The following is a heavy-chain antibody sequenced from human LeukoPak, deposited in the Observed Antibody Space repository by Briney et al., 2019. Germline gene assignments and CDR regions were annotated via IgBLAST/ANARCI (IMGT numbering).Heavy chain of an antibody. CDR2: IYYSGST. Sequence: SETLSLTCTVSGGSISSYYWSWIRQPPGKGLEWIGYIYYSGSTNYNPSLKSRVTISVDTSKNQFSLKLSSVTAADTAVYYCARHFGVAVYNWFDPWGQGTLVTVSS. V-gene: IGHV4-59*08. J-gene: IGHJ5*02. CDR1: GGSISSYY. CDR3: ARHFGVAVYNWFDP. D-gene: IGHD3-3*01.